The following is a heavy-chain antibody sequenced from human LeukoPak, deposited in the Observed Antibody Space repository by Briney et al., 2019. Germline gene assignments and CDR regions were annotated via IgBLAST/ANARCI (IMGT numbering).Heavy chain of an antibody. CDR3: TIDCCSWERGATTGGRY. CDR2: IKSKPDGGTT. CDR1: GFTFSNVW. D-gene: IGHD1-26*01. Sequence: GGSLRLSCAASGFTFSNVWMSWVRQAPGKGLEWVGRIKSKPDGGTTDFAAPVKGRFTISRDESKNMLYLQMNSLKTEDTAVYYRTIDCCSWERGATTGGRYWGQGTLVTVSS. J-gene: IGHJ4*02. V-gene: IGHV3-15*01.